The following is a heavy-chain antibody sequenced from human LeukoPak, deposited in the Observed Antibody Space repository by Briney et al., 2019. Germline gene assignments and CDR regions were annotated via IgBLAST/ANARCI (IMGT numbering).Heavy chain of an antibody. CDR1: GYTFTSYY. V-gene: IGHV1-46*01. D-gene: IGHD2-15*01. J-gene: IGHJ4*02. Sequence: ASVKVSCKASGYTFTSYYMHWVRQAPGQGLEWMGIINPSGGSTSYAQKFQGRVTITADESTSTAYMELSSLRSEDTAVYYCARLCGGSCYSGFDYWGQGTLVTVSS. CDR2: INPSGGST. CDR3: ARLCGGSCYSGFDY.